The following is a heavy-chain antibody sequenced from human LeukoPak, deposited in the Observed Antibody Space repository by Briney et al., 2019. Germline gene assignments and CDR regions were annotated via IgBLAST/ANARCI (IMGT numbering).Heavy chain of an antibody. CDR3: AGGSYYQVNDAFDI. V-gene: IGHV3-30*03. D-gene: IGHD1-26*01. Sequence: PGGSLRLSCAASGFTFSSYGMHWVRQAPGKGLEWVAVISYDGSNKYYADSVKGRFTISRDNSKNTLYLQMNSLRAEDTAVYYCAGGSYYQVNDAFDIWGQGTMVTVSS. CDR1: GFTFSSYG. CDR2: ISYDGSNK. J-gene: IGHJ3*02.